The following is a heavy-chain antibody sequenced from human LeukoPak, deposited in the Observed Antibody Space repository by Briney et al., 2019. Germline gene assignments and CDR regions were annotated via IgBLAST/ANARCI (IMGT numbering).Heavy chain of an antibody. V-gene: IGHV3-7*01. J-gene: IGHJ4*02. CDR1: GFTFGDYA. CDR2: IKQDGSEK. D-gene: IGHD3-22*01. CDR3: ARDLPPPMYDSSGPLDY. Sequence: PGGSLRLSCKPSGFTFGDYAMSWVRQAPGKGLEWVANIKQDGSEKYYVDSVKGRFTISRDNAKNSLYLQMNSLRAEDTAAYYCARDLPPPMYDSSGPLDYWGQGTLVTVSS.